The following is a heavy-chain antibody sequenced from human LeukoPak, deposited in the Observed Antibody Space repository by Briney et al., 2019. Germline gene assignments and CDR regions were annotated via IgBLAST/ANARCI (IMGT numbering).Heavy chain of an antibody. J-gene: IGHJ4*02. CDR3: ARVPHTYYFDY. V-gene: IGHV3-30*04. CDR1: GFTFSSYA. CDR2: ISYDGSNK. Sequence: GGSLRLSCAASGFTFSSYAMHWVRQAPGKGLEWVAVISYDGSNKYYADSVKGRFTISRDNSKNTLYLQMNSLRAEDTAVYYCARVPHTYYFDYWGQGTLVTVSS. D-gene: IGHD2-2*02.